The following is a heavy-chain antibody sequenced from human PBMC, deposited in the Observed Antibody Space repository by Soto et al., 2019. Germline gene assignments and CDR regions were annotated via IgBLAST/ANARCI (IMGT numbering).Heavy chain of an antibody. CDR2: SNSDGSVT. D-gene: IGHD1-26*01. CDR3: ARGYSGSYRLDF. CDR1: GFTFSSYW. V-gene: IGHV3-74*01. Sequence: GSLRLSCAASGFTFSSYWMLWVRQAPGKGLVWVSRSNSDGSVTAYADSVKGRFTISRDNAMNTLYLQMSSLRAEDTAVYYCARGYSGSYRLDFWGRGTLVTVSS. J-gene: IGHJ4*02.